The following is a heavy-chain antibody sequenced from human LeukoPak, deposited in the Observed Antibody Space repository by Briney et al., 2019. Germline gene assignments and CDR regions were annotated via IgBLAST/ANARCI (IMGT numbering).Heavy chain of an antibody. J-gene: IGHJ4*02. CDR3: ARSNYGGNFDY. V-gene: IGHV4-61*02. CDR1: GGSISSGSYY. Sequence: SETLSLTCTVSGGSISSGSYYWSRIRQPAGKGLEWIGRIYTSGSTNYNPSLKSRVTISVDTSKNQFSLRLSSVTAADTAVYYCARSNYGGNFDYWGQGTLVTVSS. D-gene: IGHD4-23*01. CDR2: IYTSGST.